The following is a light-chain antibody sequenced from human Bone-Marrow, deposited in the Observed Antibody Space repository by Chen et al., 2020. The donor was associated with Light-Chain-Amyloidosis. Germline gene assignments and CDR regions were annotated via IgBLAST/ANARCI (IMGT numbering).Light chain of an antibody. Sequence: EILLTQSPGTLSLSPGEGANLSCRASQTISSNYFTWYQQKFGQAPRLLIYGSSSRATGIPDRVTGSESGTDFSLTINRLEPGDFAMYYCQQDGTSPHAFGGGTKVEIK. CDR1: QTISSNY. J-gene: IGKJ4*01. CDR3: QQDGTSPHA. CDR2: GSS. V-gene: IGKV3-20*01.